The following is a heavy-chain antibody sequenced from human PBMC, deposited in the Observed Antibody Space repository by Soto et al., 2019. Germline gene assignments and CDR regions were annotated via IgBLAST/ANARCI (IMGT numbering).Heavy chain of an antibody. CDR3: ARPPLIVVAEIDDYFDY. V-gene: IGHV3-30-3*01. CDR1: GFTFSSYA. CDR2: ISYDGSNK. D-gene: IGHD3-22*01. Sequence: GGSLRLSCAASGFTFSSYAMHWVRQAPGKGLEWVAVISYDGSNKYYADSVKGRFTISRDNSKNTLYLQMNSLRAEDTAVYYCARPPLIVVAEIDDYFDYWGQGTLVTVSS. J-gene: IGHJ4*02.